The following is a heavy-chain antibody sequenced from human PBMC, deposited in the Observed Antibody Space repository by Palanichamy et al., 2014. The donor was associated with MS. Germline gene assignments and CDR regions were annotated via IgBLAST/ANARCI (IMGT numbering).Heavy chain of an antibody. CDR2: IRGDGRNI. CDR3: ARERDRSGRQTDSLDI. D-gene: IGHD3-10*01. Sequence: ESGGGVSSAWGVPETLLCSLRIHLQYLLDALGPPSSRKGLAWVSRIRGDGRNINYADSVKGRFTISRDNAKSALYLQMNSLRAEDMAVYYCARERDRSGRQTDSLDIWGQGTMVTVSP. J-gene: IGHJ3*02. V-gene: IGHV3-74*01. CDR1: IHLQYLL.